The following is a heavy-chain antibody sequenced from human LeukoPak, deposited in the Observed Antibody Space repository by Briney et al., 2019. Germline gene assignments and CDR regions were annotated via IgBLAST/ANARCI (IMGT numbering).Heavy chain of an antibody. Sequence: SETLSLTCTVSGGSISSSSYYWGWIRQPPGKGLEWIGSIYYSGSTYYNPSLKSRVTISVDTSKNQFSLKLSSVTAADTAVYYCARLRWSWFDPWGQGTLVIVSS. CDR3: ARLRWSWFDP. V-gene: IGHV4-39*01. J-gene: IGHJ5*02. CDR2: IYYSGST. CDR1: GGSISSSSYY. D-gene: IGHD5-24*01.